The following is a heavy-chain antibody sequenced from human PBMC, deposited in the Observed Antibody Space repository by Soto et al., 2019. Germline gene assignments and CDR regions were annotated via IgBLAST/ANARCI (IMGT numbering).Heavy chain of an antibody. CDR1: GYIFTSYG. CDR2: ISAYNGNT. J-gene: IGHJ6*02. V-gene: IGHV1-18*04. Sequence: ASVKVSCKASGYIFTSYGISWVRQAPGQGLEWMGWISAYNGNTNYAQKLQGRVTMTTDTSTSTAYMELRSLRSDDTAVYYCAREGAGYCSSTSCRDYYYYYGMDVWGQGTTVTVSS. D-gene: IGHD2-2*01. CDR3: AREGAGYCSSTSCRDYYYYYGMDV.